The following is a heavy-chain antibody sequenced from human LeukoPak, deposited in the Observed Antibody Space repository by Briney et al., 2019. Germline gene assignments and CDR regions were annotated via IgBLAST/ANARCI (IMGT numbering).Heavy chain of an antibody. V-gene: IGHV4-61*02. J-gene: IGHJ4*02. CDR2: IYTSGST. CDR3: ARDFRYYDYVWGSYRYNYFDY. D-gene: IGHD3-16*02. CDR1: GGSISSGSYY. Sequence: PSETLSLTCTVSGGSISSGSYYWSLIRQPAGKGLEWIGRIYTSGSTNYNPSLKSRVTISVDTSKNQFSLKLSSVTAADTAVYYCARDFRYYDYVWGSYRYNYFDYWGQGTLVTVSS.